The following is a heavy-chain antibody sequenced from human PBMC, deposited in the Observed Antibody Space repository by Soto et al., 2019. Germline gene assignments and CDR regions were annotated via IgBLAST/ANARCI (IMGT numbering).Heavy chain of an antibody. CDR1: GFTFSDYW. D-gene: IGHD5-12*01. CDR2: ISSSSSYI. V-gene: IGHV3-21*01. Sequence: GGSLRLSCAASGFTFSDYWMTWARQAPGKGLEWVSSISSSSSYIYYADSVKGRFTISRDNAKNSLYLQMNSLRAEDTAVYYCARFGYTTEAHWGQGTLVTVSS. J-gene: IGHJ4*02. CDR3: ARFGYTTEAH.